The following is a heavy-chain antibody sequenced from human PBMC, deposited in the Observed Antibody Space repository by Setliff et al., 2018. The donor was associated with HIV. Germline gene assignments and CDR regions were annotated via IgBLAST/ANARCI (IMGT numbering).Heavy chain of an antibody. CDR3: ARGSDSSTWYRGWFDP. CDR1: GGSITSHY. V-gene: IGHV4-59*11. J-gene: IGHJ5*02. D-gene: IGHD6-13*01. CDR2: IYYSGST. Sequence: PSETLSLTCTVSGGSITSHYWSWIRQPPGKGLECLGYIYYSGSTNYSPSLESRVTISIDTSKTQFSLKLTSVTAADTAVYYCARGSDSSTWYRGWFDPWGQGTLVTVS.